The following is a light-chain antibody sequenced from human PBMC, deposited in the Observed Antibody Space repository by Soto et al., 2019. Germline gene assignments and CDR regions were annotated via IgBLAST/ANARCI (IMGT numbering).Light chain of an antibody. V-gene: IGLV2-14*03. CDR1: SSDIGAYDY. CDR2: GVT. Sequence: QSALTQPASLSGSPGQSITIPCTGTSSDIGAYDYVSWFQQHPGKAPRLLIHGVTTRPSGISDRFSASKSGLTASLTISGLQPEDEADYYCSSFTSNRIYVFGPGTKVTVL. CDR3: SSFTSNRIYV. J-gene: IGLJ1*01.